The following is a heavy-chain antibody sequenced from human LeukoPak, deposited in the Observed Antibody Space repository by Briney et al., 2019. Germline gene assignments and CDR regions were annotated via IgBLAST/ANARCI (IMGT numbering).Heavy chain of an antibody. CDR3: AGVAGGHNYGILKSALDF. Sequence: GGSLRLSCAASGFTFSSYWMHWVRQVPGKGLMWVSRINSDGSSVSYADSVKGRFTISRDNAKKTLFLQMNSLRVEDTAVYYCAGVAGGHNYGILKSALDFWGQGALVTVSS. J-gene: IGHJ4*02. CDR2: INSDGSSV. D-gene: IGHD5-24*01. CDR1: GFTFSSYW. V-gene: IGHV3-74*03.